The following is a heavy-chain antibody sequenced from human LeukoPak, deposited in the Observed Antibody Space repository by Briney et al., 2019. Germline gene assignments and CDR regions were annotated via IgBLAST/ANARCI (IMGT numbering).Heavy chain of an antibody. CDR3: ASQVMVRGSKSLDY. D-gene: IGHD3-10*01. Sequence: EASVKVSCKASGGTFSSYAISWVRQAPGQGLEWMGSIIPILGIANYAQKFQGRVTITADKSTSTAYVELSSLRSEDTAVYYCASQVMVRGSKSLDYWGQGTLVTVSS. V-gene: IGHV1-69*04. CDR2: IIPILGIA. CDR1: GGTFSSYA. J-gene: IGHJ4*02.